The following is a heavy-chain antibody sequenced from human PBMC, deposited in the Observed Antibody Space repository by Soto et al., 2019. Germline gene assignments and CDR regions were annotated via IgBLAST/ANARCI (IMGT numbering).Heavy chain of an antibody. D-gene: IGHD3-10*01. CDR1: GLSLSNYS. V-gene: IGHV3-48*02. CDR3: AGGFDLQYRIDV. CDR2: ISGSSDTI. J-gene: IGHJ6*02. Sequence: DVQLVESGGGLVQRGGSLRLSCAASGLSLSNYSLNWVRQAPRKGLEWVSYISGSSDTIYYADSVKGRFTISRDNAKKTLYLQMNGMTDDDTAVYFCAGGFDLQYRIDVWGQGTTVTVSS.